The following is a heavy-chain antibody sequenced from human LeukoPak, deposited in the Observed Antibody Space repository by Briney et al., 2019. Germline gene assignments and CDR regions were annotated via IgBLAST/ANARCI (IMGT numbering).Heavy chain of an antibody. Sequence: GESLKISCKGSGYSFTSYWIGWVRQMPGKGLEWMGIIYPGDSDTRYSPSFQGQVTISADKSISTAYLQWSSLKASDTAMYYCARQAYHDFWSGYQFDYWGQGTLVTVSS. CDR1: GYSFTSYW. CDR2: IYPGDSDT. J-gene: IGHJ4*02. D-gene: IGHD3-3*01. CDR3: ARQAYHDFWSGYQFDY. V-gene: IGHV5-51*01.